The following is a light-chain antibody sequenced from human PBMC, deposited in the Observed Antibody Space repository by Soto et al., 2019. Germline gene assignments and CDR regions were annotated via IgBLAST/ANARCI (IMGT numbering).Light chain of an antibody. CDR3: SSYTSGSSHYV. Sequence: QSALTQPASVSGSPGQSITISCSGTSSDVGAYYSVSWYQHHPGKAPKLIIYGVTNRPSGVSNRFFGSKSGNTASLTISGLQAEDEADYHCSSYTSGSSHYVFGTGTKVTVL. V-gene: IGLV2-14*01. CDR1: SSDVGAYYS. J-gene: IGLJ1*01. CDR2: GVT.